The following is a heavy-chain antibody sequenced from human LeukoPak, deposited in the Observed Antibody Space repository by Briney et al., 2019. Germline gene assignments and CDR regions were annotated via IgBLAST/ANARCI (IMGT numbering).Heavy chain of an antibody. CDR2: ISGTTTYT. Sequence: PGGSLRLSCAASGFAFSDYYMNWIRHAPGKGLEWVAYISGTTTYTNYADSVKGRFNISRDNAKNSLYLQMNSLRTEDTAVYYCVRGDYDRPINWFDPWGLGTLVTVSS. D-gene: IGHD3-16*01. CDR3: VRGDYDRPINWFDP. J-gene: IGHJ5*02. CDR1: GFAFSDYY. V-gene: IGHV3-11*06.